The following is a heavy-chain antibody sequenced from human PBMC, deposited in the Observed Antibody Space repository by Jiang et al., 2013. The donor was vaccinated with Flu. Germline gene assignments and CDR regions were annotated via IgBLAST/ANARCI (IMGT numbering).Heavy chain of an antibody. CDR3: ARDRYSSGWYYYYGMDV. J-gene: IGHJ6*02. CDR1: GGSISSGGYY. D-gene: IGHD6-19*01. Sequence: GLVKPSQTLSLTCTVSGGSISSGGYYWSWIRQHPGKGLEWIGYIYYSGSTYYNPSLKSRVTISVDTSKNQFSLKLSSVTAADTAVYYCARDRYSSGWYYYYGMDVWGQGTTVTVSS. V-gene: IGHV4-31*03. CDR2: IYYSGST.